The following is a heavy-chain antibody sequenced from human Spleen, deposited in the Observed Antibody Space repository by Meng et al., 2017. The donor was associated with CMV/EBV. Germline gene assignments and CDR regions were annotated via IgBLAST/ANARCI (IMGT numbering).Heavy chain of an antibody. V-gene: IGHV3-21*01. CDR2: TSGSSSYI. Sequence: GGSLRLSCAASGFTFSSYNMNWVRQAPGKGLEWVASTSGSSSYIYYADSVKGRFTISRDNAKNSLYLQMNSLRAEDTAIYYCARERALWDDTGSYYEGSYYYVMDVWGQGTTVTVSS. CDR3: ARERALWDDTGSYYEGSYYYVMDV. J-gene: IGHJ6*02. D-gene: IGHD3-10*01. CDR1: GFTFSSYN.